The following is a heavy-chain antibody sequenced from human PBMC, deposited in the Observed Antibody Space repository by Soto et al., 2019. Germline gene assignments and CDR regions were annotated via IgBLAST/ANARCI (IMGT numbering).Heavy chain of an antibody. CDR3: ATSVGIAPTGEDGMDV. V-gene: IGHV1-69*13. CDR2: IIPILTTP. J-gene: IGHJ6*02. CDR1: GGTFSIYG. Sequence: SSVKVSCKASGGTFSIYGFSWVRQAPGQGPEWIGGIIPILTTPNYAQKFHGRVTIVADESTTTVYMELSSLKSEDTAVYYCATSVGIAPTGEDGMDVWG. D-gene: IGHD2-8*02.